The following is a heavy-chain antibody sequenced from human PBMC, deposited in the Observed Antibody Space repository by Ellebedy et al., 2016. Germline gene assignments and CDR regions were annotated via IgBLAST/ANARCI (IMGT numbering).Heavy chain of an antibody. CDR3: ARDREAAALEPLYYFDY. Sequence: GESLKISCAASGFTFSSYWMHWVRQAPGKGLVWVSRINSDGSSTSYADSVKGRFTISRDNAKNTLYLQMNSLRAEDTAVYYCARDREAAALEPLYYFDYWGQGTLVTVSS. CDR2: INSDGSST. CDR1: GFTFSSYW. D-gene: IGHD6-13*01. J-gene: IGHJ4*02. V-gene: IGHV3-74*01.